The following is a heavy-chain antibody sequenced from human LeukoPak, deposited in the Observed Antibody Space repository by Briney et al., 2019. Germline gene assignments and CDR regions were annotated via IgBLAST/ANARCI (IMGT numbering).Heavy chain of an antibody. D-gene: IGHD3-22*01. CDR1: GGSISSGSHY. CDR2: IYDSRFT. V-gene: IGHV4-31*03. J-gene: IGHJ4*02. Sequence: SQTLSLTCTVSGGSISSGSHYWGWIRHHPGKGLEWIGCIYDSRFTYYNPSLASRISISVDSSDNQLSLKFTSVTAADTAVYYCAGGFDSSKMAYWGQGTLVTVSS. CDR3: AGGFDSSKMAY.